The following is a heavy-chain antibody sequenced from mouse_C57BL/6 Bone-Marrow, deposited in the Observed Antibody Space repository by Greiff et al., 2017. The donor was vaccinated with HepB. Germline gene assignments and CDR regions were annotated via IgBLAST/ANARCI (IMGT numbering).Heavy chain of an antibody. CDR1: GYTFTSYW. D-gene: IGHD1-1*01. Sequence: QVQLQQPGAELVRPGSSVKLSCKASGYTFTSYWMHWVKQRPIQGLEWIGNIDPSDSENHYNQKFKDNATLTVDKSSSTAYIQLSSLTSEDSAVYYCARDNYGSSSDYAMYYWGQGTSVTVSS. CDR2: IDPSDSEN. J-gene: IGHJ4*01. CDR3: ARDNYGSSSDYAMYY. V-gene: IGHV1-52*01.